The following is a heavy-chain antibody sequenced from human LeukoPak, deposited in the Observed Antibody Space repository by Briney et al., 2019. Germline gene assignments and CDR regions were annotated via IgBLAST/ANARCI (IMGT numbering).Heavy chain of an antibody. CDR2: IYRGGST. D-gene: IGHD6-13*01. CDR1: GFNFSNNY. Sequence: GGSLRLSCAASGFNFSNNYMSWVRQAPGRGLEWVSVIYRGGSTYYADSVKGRFTMSRDNSKNTVYLQMDSLRAEDTAVYYCARDRGAAAGNWGQGTLVTVSS. J-gene: IGHJ4*02. CDR3: ARDRGAAAGN. V-gene: IGHV3-53*01.